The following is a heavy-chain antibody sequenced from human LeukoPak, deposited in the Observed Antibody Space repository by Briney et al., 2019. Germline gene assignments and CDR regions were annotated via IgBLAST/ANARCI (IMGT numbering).Heavy chain of an antibody. CDR2: ISSSSSAI. Sequence: GGSLRVSCAASGFTFSSYSMNWVRQAPGKGLEWVSYISSSSSAIYYADSVKGRFTISRDNAKNSLYLQMNSLRAEDTAVYYCARDGYSGYDGFDYWGQGTLVTVSS. J-gene: IGHJ4*02. CDR1: GFTFSSYS. V-gene: IGHV3-48*04. CDR3: ARDGYSGYDGFDY. D-gene: IGHD5-12*01.